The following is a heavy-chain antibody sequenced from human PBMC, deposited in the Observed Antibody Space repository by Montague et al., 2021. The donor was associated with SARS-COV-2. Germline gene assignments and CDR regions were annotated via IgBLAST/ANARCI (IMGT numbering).Heavy chain of an antibody. D-gene: IGHD4-17*01. CDR1: GGSVRSSNDC. J-gene: IGHJ4*02. V-gene: IGHV4-39*01. CDR3: ARGPEMYGELADY. Sequence: SETLSLTCTVSGGSVRSSNDCWGWIRQPPGKGLEWIANFYYSGNTYYNPSLKSRVTISVDTSNNQFSLKLSSATAADTAVYYCARGPEMYGELADYWGQGTLVTVSS. CDR2: FYYSGNT.